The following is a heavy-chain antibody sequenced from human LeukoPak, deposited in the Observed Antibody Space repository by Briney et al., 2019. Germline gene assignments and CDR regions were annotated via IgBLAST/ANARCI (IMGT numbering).Heavy chain of an antibody. J-gene: IGHJ4*02. Sequence: GGSLRLSCAASGFTFSSYGMHWVRQAPGKGLEWVAVVWYDASNKYYADSVKGRFTISRDNSKNSLYLQMNSLRVEDTAVYYCVRSQYYFDYWGQGTLVTVSS. V-gene: IGHV3-30*02. CDR2: VWYDASNK. CDR1: GFTFSSYG. D-gene: IGHD3-10*01. CDR3: VRSQYYFDY.